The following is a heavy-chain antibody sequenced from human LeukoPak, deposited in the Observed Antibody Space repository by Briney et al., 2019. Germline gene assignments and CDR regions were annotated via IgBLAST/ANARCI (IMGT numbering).Heavy chain of an antibody. D-gene: IGHD2-2*02. Sequence: SETLSLTCTVSGGSISSYYWSWIRQPPGKGLEWIGYIYYSGSTNYNPSLKSRVTISVDTSKNQFSLKLSSVIAADTAVYYCARLPLDCSSTSCYNRRAFDIWGQGTMVTVSS. V-gene: IGHV4-59*08. CDR2: IYYSGST. CDR1: GGSISSYY. J-gene: IGHJ3*02. CDR3: ARLPLDCSSTSCYNRRAFDI.